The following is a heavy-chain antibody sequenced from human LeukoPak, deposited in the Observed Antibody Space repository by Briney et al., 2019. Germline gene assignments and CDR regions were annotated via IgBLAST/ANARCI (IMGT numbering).Heavy chain of an antibody. Sequence: SETLSLTCIVSGGSISSHYWSWIRQPPGKGLEYIGYIYYSGSTDYNPSLKSRVTISLDTSKNQFSLNLSSVTAADTAVYYCARRSGVLDSRDSRYYFDHWGQGTLVTVSS. J-gene: IGHJ4*02. CDR2: IYYSGST. CDR3: ARRSGVLDSRDSRYYFDH. D-gene: IGHD3-22*01. CDR1: GGSISSHY. V-gene: IGHV4-59*11.